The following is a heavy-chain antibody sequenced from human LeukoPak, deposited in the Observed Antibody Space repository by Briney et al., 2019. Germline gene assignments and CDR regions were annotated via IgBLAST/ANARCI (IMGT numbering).Heavy chain of an antibody. D-gene: IGHD2-2*01. V-gene: IGHV1-2*02. Sequence: ASVKVSCKASGYTFTGYCMHWVRQAPGQGLEWMGWINPNSGGTNYAQKFQGRVTMTRDTSISTAYMELSRLRSDDTAVYYCARGIGYCSSTSCPWDAFDIWGQGTMVTVPS. CDR2: INPNSGGT. J-gene: IGHJ3*02. CDR1: GYTFTGYC. CDR3: ARGIGYCSSTSCPWDAFDI.